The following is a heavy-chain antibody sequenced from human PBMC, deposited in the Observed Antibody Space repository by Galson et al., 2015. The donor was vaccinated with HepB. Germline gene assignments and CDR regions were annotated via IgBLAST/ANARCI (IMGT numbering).Heavy chain of an antibody. V-gene: IGHV3-30*02. CDR3: AVPYGYSSGWYQN. J-gene: IGHJ4*02. CDR2: IRYDGSNK. D-gene: IGHD6-19*01. Sequence: SLRLSCAASGFTFSSYGMHWVRQAPGKGLEWVAFIRYDGSNKYYADSVKGRFTISRDNSKNTLYLQMNSLRAEDTAVNYCAVPYGYSSGWYQNWGQGTLVTVSS. CDR1: GFTFSSYG.